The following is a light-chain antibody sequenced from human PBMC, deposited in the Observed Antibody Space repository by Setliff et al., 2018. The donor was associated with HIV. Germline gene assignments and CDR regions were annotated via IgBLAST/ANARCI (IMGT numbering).Light chain of an antibody. CDR2: EVS. Sequence: QSALTHPASVSGSPGQSITIPCTGTSSDVGSYNLVSWYQQHPGKAPKLMIYEVSKRPSGVSNRFSGSKSGNTASLTISGLQAEDEADYYCCSYAGSSTYVFGTGTKVTV. J-gene: IGLJ1*01. CDR3: CSYAGSSTYV. CDR1: SSDVGSYNL. V-gene: IGLV2-23*02.